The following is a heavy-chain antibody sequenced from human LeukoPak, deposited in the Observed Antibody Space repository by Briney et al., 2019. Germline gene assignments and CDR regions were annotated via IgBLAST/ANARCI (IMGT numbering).Heavy chain of an antibody. CDR3: ARVSGYCSGGSCPDYYFDY. CDR1: GFTFSSYS. CDR2: ISSSSSYI. Sequence: PGGSLRLSCAASGFTFSSYSMNWVRQAPEKGLEWVSSISSSSSYIYYADSVKGRFTISRDNAKNSLYLQMNSLRAEDTAVYYCARVSGYCSGGSCPDYYFDYWGQGTLVTVSS. D-gene: IGHD2-15*01. V-gene: IGHV3-21*01. J-gene: IGHJ4*02.